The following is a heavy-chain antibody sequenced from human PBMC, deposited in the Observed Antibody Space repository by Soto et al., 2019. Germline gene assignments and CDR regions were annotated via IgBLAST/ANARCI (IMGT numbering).Heavy chain of an antibody. J-gene: IGHJ4*02. CDR1: GGTFSSYA. Sequence: QVQLVQSGAEVKKPGSAVKVSCKASGGTFSSYAIIWVRQAPGQGLEWMGGLIPIFGTANYAQKFQGRVTITADESTSPADMELRSIRSEDRAVYYCACVDVKPPLSVGHRSSAEVYYCGQGTRFTVSA. CDR2: LIPIFGTA. D-gene: IGHD6-6*01. V-gene: IGHV1-69*01. CDR3: ACVDVKPPLSVGHRSSAEVYY.